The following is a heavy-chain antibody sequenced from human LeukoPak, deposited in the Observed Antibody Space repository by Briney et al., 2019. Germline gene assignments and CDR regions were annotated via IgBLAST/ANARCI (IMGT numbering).Heavy chain of an antibody. Sequence: GGTLRLSCAASGFTFSSYGMSWVRQAPGKGLEWVSVIYSGGSTYYADSVKGRFTISRDNSKNTLYLQMNSLRAEDTAVYYCASSPGGTAMESFDESDYWGQGTLVTVSS. J-gene: IGHJ4*02. CDR3: ASSPGGTAMESFDESDY. CDR1: GFTFSSYG. V-gene: IGHV3-66*01. CDR2: IYSGGST. D-gene: IGHD5-18*01.